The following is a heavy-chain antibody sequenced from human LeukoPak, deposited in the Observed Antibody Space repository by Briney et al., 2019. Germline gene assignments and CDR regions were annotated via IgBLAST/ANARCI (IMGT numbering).Heavy chain of an antibody. D-gene: IGHD3-16*01. Sequence: SQTLSLTCTVSGGSISSGSYYWSWIRQPAGKGLEWIGRIYTSGSTNYNPSLKSRVSMSVDTSKNQFSLKLSSVTAADTAVYYCARGPFSRFDYWGQGTLVTVSS. CDR1: GGSISSGSYY. CDR3: ARGPFSRFDY. J-gene: IGHJ4*02. V-gene: IGHV4-61*02. CDR2: IYTSGST.